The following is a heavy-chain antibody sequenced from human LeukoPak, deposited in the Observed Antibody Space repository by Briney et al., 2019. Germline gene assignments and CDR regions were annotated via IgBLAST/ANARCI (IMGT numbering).Heavy chain of an antibody. Sequence: GGSLRLSCAASGFTFSSYAMSWVRQAPGKGLEWVSVIYSGGSTYYADSVKGRFTISRDNSKNTLYLQMNSLRAEDTAVYYCARARPRHAFDIWGQGTMVTVSS. CDR2: IYSGGST. CDR1: GFTFSSYA. J-gene: IGHJ3*02. CDR3: ARARPRHAFDI. V-gene: IGHV3-66*01.